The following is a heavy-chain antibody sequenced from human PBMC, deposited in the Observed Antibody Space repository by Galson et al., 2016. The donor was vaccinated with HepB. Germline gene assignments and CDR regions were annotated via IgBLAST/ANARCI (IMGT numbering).Heavy chain of an antibody. CDR2: IWYDGSNK. CDR3: ARGRQVVDDLVVGRYGMVV. V-gene: IGHV3-33*01. J-gene: IGHJ6*02. CDR1: GFIFSRNG. Sequence: SLRLSCAASGFIFSRNGMHWVRQAPGKGLEWVAFIWYDGSNKFYADSVKGRFTISRDNSKNTVSLQMNSQRAEDTALYYCARGRQVVDDLVVGRYGMVVWGQGTTVTVSS. D-gene: IGHD2-8*02.